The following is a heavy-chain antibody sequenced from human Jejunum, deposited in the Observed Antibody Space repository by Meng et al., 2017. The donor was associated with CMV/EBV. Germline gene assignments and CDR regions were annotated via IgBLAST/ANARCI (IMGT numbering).Heavy chain of an antibody. CDR3: ARGRRQLYYGSGRYRIDYYGLDV. J-gene: IGHJ6*02. CDR2: IDYSGSS. V-gene: IGHV4-39*07. D-gene: IGHD3-10*01. CDR1: FY. Sequence: FYWEWIRQPPGKGLAWIGSIDYSGSSDYKSSLKSRVTISVDTSRSQFSLSLSSVTAADTAVYYCARGRRQLYYGSGRYRIDYYGLDVWGQGTMVTVSS.